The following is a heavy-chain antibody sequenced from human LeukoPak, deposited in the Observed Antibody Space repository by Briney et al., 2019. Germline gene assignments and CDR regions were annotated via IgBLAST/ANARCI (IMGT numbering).Heavy chain of an antibody. Sequence: HPGGSLRLPCAASGFTFSSYAMSWVRQAPGKGLEWVSAISGSGGSTYYADSVKGRFTISRDNSKNTLYLQMNSLRAEDTAVYYCARHSSGWYGPGTSLDYWGQGTLVTVSS. V-gene: IGHV3-23*01. CDR2: ISGSGGST. CDR1: GFTFSSYA. J-gene: IGHJ4*02. CDR3: ARHSSGWYGPGTSLDY. D-gene: IGHD6-19*01.